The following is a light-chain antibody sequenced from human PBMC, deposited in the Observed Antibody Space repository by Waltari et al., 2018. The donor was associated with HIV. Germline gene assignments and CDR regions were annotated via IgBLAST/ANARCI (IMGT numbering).Light chain of an antibody. V-gene: IGKV2-30*01. CDR2: KIS. Sequence: EAVLTQSPVSLSVALGRPASISCRSSQSLIYTDGNTYLHWFHQRPGQSPRRLIYKISNRESGVPDRFSASGSVTEFTLHISRVEAEDVGIFYCMQSSHWPGTFGQGTKVEIQ. J-gene: IGKJ1*01. CDR3: MQSSHWPGT. CDR1: QSLIYTDGNTY.